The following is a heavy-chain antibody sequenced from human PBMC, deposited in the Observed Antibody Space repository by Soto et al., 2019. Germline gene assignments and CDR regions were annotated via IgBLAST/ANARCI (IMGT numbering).Heavy chain of an antibody. CDR3: AKGRVGTTNYYYYGMDV. J-gene: IGHJ6*02. D-gene: IGHD4-17*01. V-gene: IGHV3-30*18. CDR2: ISYDGSNK. Sequence: GGSLRLSCAASGFTFSSYGMHWVRQAPGKGLEWVAVISYDGSNKYYADSVKGRFTISRDNSKNTLYLQMNSLRAEDTAVYYCAKGRVGTTNYYYYGMDVWGQGTTVTVS. CDR1: GFTFSSYG.